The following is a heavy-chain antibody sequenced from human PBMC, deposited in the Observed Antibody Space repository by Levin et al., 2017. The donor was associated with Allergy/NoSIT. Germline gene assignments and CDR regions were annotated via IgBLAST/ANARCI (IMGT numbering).Heavy chain of an antibody. J-gene: IGHJ6*02. V-gene: IGHV3-23*01. CDR2: ISGSGGST. CDR1: GFTFSSYA. Sequence: AGGSLRLSCAASGFTFSSYAMSWVRQAPGKGLEWVSAISGSGGSTYYADSVKGRFTISRDNSKNTLYLQMNSLRAEDTAVYYCAKVPGGTAVAGIAYGMDVWGQGTTVTVSS. D-gene: IGHD6-19*01. CDR3: AKVPGGTAVAGIAYGMDV.